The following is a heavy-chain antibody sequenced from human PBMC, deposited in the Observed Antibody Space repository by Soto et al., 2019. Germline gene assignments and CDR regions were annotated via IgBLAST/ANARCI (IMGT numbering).Heavy chain of an antibody. J-gene: IGHJ6*02. CDR3: ARGSDYDFWSGSRGGMDV. CDR1: GYTFTSYD. CDR2: MNPNSGNT. Sequence: QVQLVQSGAEVKKPGASVKVSCKASGYTFTSYDINWVRQATGQGLEWMGWMNPNSGNTGYAQKFQGRVTITRNTSISTAYMELSSLRSEDTAVYYCARGSDYDFWSGSRGGMDVWGQGTTVTVSS. V-gene: IGHV1-8*01. D-gene: IGHD3-3*01.